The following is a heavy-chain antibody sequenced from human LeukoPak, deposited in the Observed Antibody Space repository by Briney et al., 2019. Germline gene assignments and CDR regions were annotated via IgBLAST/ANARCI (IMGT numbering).Heavy chain of an antibody. Sequence: SETLSLTCAVSGGSISSSNWWSWVRQPPGKGLEWIGEIYHSGSTNYNPSLKSRVTISVDKSKNQFSLKLSSVTAADTAVYYCASYAGAGAAAFDYWGQGTLVTVSS. V-gene: IGHV4-4*02. D-gene: IGHD6-13*01. CDR2: IYHSGST. J-gene: IGHJ4*02. CDR3: ASYAGAGAAAFDY. CDR1: GGSISSSNW.